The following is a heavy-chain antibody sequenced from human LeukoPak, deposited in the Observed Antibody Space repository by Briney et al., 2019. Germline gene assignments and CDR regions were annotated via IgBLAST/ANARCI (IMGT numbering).Heavy chain of an antibody. D-gene: IGHD3-10*01. CDR3: AKGRHYYGSGSYLDS. CDR1: GFTFSSHA. Sequence: TGGSLRLSCAASGFTFSSHAMNWVRQAPGKGLEWVSAISGSGSTTYYADSVKGRFTISRDKSKNTLYLHMNSLRAEDTAIYYCAKGRHYYGSGSYLDSWGQGTLVTVSS. V-gene: IGHV3-23*01. J-gene: IGHJ4*02. CDR2: ISGSGSTT.